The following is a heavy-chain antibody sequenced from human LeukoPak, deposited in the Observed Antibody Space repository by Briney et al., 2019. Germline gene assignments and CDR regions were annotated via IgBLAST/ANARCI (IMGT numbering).Heavy chain of an antibody. Sequence: SQTLSLTCAISGDSVCNNNVAWNWISQSPSRGLEWLGRTYYRSQWYNDYARSVMSRISVDRDTSKNQFSLHLSSVTPDDTAVYYCAGGYAFDVWGQGTMVTVSS. CDR1: GDSVCNNNVA. J-gene: IGHJ3*01. CDR3: AGGYAFDV. CDR2: TYYRSQWYN. V-gene: IGHV6-1*01.